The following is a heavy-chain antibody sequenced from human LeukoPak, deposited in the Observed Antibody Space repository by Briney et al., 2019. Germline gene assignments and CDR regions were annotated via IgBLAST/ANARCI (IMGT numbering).Heavy chain of an antibody. CDR3: ARAYSTTWYSPGY. CDR2: SRNKANSYTT. V-gene: IGHV3-72*01. Sequence: GGSLRLSCAASGFTFSDHYMDWVRQAPGKGLEGVGRSRNKANSYTTDYAASVKGRFTISRDDSKNPLYLQMNSLKTEDTAIYYCARAYSTTWYSPGYWGQGTLVTVSS. CDR1: GFTFSDHY. D-gene: IGHD6-13*01. J-gene: IGHJ4*02.